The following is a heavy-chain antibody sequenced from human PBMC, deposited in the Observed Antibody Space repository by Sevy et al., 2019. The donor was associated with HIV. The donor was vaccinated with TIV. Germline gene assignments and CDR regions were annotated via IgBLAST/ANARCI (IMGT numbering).Heavy chain of an antibody. V-gene: IGHV3-9*01. Sequence: GGSLRLSCAASGFTFDDYAMHWVRQAPGKGLEWVSGISWNSGSIGYADSVKGRFIISRDNAKNSLYLQMNSLRAEDTALYYCAKDRGTTRYYGMDVWGQGTTVTVSS. CDR1: GFTFDDYA. J-gene: IGHJ6*02. CDR3: AKDRGTTRYYGMDV. CDR2: ISWNSGSI. D-gene: IGHD1-7*01.